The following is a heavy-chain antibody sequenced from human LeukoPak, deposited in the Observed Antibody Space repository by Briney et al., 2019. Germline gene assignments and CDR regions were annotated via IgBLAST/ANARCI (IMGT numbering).Heavy chain of an antibody. CDR3: ASRANFDIMAGYFDQY. V-gene: IGHV3-30*03. D-gene: IGHD3-9*01. J-gene: IGHJ1*01. CDR2: ISYDGSNK. Sequence: PGGSLRLSCAASGFTFSSYGMHWVRQAPGKGLEWVAVISYDGSNKYYADSVKGRFTISRDNSKNTLYLQMNSLRPEDTAVYHCASRANFDIMAGYFDQYWGQGTPVTVSS. CDR1: GFTFSSYG.